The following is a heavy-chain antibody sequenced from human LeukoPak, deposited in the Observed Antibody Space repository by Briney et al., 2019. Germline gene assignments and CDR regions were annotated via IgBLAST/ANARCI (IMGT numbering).Heavy chain of an antibody. D-gene: IGHD3-9*01. J-gene: IGHJ3*02. Sequence: PGGSLRLSCLVSGFSLDDYAMHWVRHPPEKGLEWVSSISWDSGNQAYADSVKGRFTISRDNAKNSLFLQMNSLRPEDTAFYYCIKDMGFDLLKDAFHIWGQGTLVTVSS. CDR3: IKDMGFDLLKDAFHI. V-gene: IGHV3-9*01. CDR2: ISWDSGNQ. CDR1: GFSLDDYA.